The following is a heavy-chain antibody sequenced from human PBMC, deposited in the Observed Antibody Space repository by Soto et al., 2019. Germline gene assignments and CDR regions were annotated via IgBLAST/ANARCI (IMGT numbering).Heavy chain of an antibody. CDR1: GDSISSSTYY. CDR2: SFASGDT. D-gene: IGHD6-6*01. V-gene: IGHV4-39*01. CDR3: AAGIATRLVCFDY. Sequence: SETLSLTCTVSGDSISSSTYYWAWLRQPPGKGLEWIGSSFASGDTFYNSSLKRRVTISVDTSRNQFALKLSSLTAADTFVYYCAAGIATRLVCFDYWGQGTLVTVSS. J-gene: IGHJ4*02.